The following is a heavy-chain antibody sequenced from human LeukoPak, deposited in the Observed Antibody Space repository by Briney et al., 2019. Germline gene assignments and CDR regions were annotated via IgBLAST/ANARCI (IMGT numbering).Heavy chain of an antibody. J-gene: IGHJ4*02. CDR3: ARDESYSSGWYWWVY. Sequence: ASVKVSCKAPGGTFSIYAISWVRQAPGQGLEWMGRIIPILGIANYAQKFQGRVTITADKSTSTAYMELSSLRSEDTAVYYCARDESYSSGWYWWVYWGQGTLVTVSS. D-gene: IGHD6-19*01. CDR1: GGTFSIYA. CDR2: IIPILGIA. V-gene: IGHV1-69*04.